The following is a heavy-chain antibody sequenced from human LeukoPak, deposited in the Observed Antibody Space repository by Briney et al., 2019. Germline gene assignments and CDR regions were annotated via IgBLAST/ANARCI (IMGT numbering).Heavy chain of an antibody. CDR1: GYTFSGYY. J-gene: IGHJ4*02. Sequence: ASVKVSCKASGYTFSGYYLYWVRHAPGQGLEWMGWINPNSGATNYAQKFQGRVTMTRDTSISTAYMELSRVGYDDTAVYYCARGRYSYGYVGYWGQGTLVTVSS. CDR2: INPNSGAT. D-gene: IGHD5-18*01. CDR3: ARGRYSYGYVGY. V-gene: IGHV1-2*02.